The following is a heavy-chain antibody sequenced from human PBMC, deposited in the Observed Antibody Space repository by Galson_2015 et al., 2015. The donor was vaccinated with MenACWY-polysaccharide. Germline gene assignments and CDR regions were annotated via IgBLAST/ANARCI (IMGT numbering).Heavy chain of an antibody. CDR3: ARDDGSSWRNVPPGTVYYYNYGMDV. V-gene: IGHV3-21*01. CDR1: GFTFSSYR. J-gene: IGHJ6*02. D-gene: IGHD6-13*01. CDR2: ISSSSYI. Sequence: SLRLSCAASGFTFSSYRMNWVRQAPGKGLEWVSSISSSSYIYYADSVKGRFTISRDNAKNSLYLQMNSLRAEDTAVYYCARDDGSSWRNVPPGTVYYYNYGMDVWGQGTTVTVSS.